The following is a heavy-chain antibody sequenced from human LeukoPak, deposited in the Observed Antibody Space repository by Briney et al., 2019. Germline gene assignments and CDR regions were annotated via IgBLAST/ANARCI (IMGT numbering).Heavy chain of an antibody. J-gene: IGHJ4*02. CDR3: ARVRYSSSWTFDY. CDR2: ISSSSSYI. V-gene: IGHV3-21*01. Sequence: PGGSLRLSCAASGFTLSSYSMNWVRQAPGKGLEWVSSISSSSSYIYYADSVKGRFTISRDNAKNSLYLQMNSLRAEDTAVYYRARVRYSSSWTFDYWGQGTLVTVSS. D-gene: IGHD6-13*01. CDR1: GFTLSSYS.